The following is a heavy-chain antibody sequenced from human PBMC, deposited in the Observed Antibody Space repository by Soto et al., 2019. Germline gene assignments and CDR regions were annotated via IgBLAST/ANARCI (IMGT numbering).Heavy chain of an antibody. J-gene: IGHJ3*02. V-gene: IGHV1-2*04. CDR3: ARPYCSSTSCYDAFDI. CDR1: GYTFTGYY. CDR2: INPNSGGT. Sequence: ASVKVSCKASGYTFTGYYMHWGRQAPGQGLEWMGWINPNSGGTNYAQKFQGWVTMTRDTSISTAYMELSRLRSDDTAVYYCARPYCSSTSCYDAFDIWGQGTMVTVSS. D-gene: IGHD2-2*01.